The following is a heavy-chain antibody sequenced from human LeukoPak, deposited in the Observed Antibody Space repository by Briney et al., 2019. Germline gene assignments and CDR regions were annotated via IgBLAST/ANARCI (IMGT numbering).Heavy chain of an antibody. V-gene: IGHV4-61*02. Sequence: SETLSLTRTVSGGSISSGSYYWSWIRQPAGKGLEWIGRIYTSGSTNYNPSLKSRVTISVDTSKNQFSLKLSSVTAADTAVYHCARDSQKSGWLDYWGQGTLVTVSS. J-gene: IGHJ4*02. CDR1: GGSISSGSYY. CDR2: IYTSGST. CDR3: ARDSQKSGWLDY. D-gene: IGHD6-19*01.